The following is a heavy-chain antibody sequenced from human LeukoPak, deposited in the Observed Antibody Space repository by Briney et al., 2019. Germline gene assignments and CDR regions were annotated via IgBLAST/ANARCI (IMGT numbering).Heavy chain of an antibody. V-gene: IGHV4-30-2*01. D-gene: IGHD2-15*01. CDR1: GGSISSSSYY. J-gene: IGHJ4*02. CDR3: ASIYCSGGSRYFDY. Sequence: SETLSLTCTVSGGSISSSSYYWGWIRQPPGKGLEWIGYIYHSGSTYYNPSLKSRVTISVDRSKNQFSLKLSSVTAADTAVYYCASIYCSGGSRYFDYWGQGTLVTVSS. CDR2: IYHSGST.